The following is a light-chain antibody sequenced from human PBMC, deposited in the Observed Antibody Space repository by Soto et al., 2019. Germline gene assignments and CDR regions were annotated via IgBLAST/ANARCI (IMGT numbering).Light chain of an antibody. V-gene: IGLV2-14*03. CDR1: ASDIGYYNF. CDR3: ASYTDTDTPWV. CDR2: DVS. Sequence: QSALTQPASVSGSLGQSITISCTGAASDIGYYNFVSWYQQHPATAPKLIIYDVSHRPSGISFRFSGSKSGNTASLTISGLRAEDEAAYYCASYTDTDTPWVFGGGTKLTVL. J-gene: IGLJ3*02.